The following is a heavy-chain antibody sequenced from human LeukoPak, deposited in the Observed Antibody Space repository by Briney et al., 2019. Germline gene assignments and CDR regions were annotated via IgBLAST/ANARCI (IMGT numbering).Heavy chain of an antibody. J-gene: IGHJ4*02. D-gene: IGHD3-22*01. Sequence: HPGGSLRLSCAASGFTFSSYGMHWVRQAPGKGLEWVAVISHDGSNPYYADSVKGRFTISRDNSKNTLYLQMSSLRAEDTAVYYCAKAHYYDSSGVPGDYWGQGTLVTVSS. CDR1: GFTFSSYG. V-gene: IGHV3-30*18. CDR2: ISHDGSNP. CDR3: AKAHYYDSSGVPGDY.